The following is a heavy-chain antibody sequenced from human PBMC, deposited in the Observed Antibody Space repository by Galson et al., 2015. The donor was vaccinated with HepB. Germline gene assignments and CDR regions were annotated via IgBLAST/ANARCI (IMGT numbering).Heavy chain of an antibody. CDR2: ISSSGSTI. V-gene: IGHV3-11*01. Sequence: SLGLSCAASGFTFSDYYMSWIRQAPGKGLEWVSYISSSGSTIYYADSVKGRFTISRDNAKNSLYLQMNSLRAEDTAVYYCARETDNPWYSSSPHRDHDAFDIWGQGTMVTVSS. J-gene: IGHJ3*02. CDR3: ARETDNPWYSSSPHRDHDAFDI. D-gene: IGHD6-13*01. CDR1: GFTFSDYY.